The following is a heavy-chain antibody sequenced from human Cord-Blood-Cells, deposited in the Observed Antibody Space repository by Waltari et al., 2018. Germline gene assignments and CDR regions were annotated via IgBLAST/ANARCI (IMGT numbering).Heavy chain of an antibody. CDR1: GFTFSSFV. CDR2: ISYDGSNK. D-gene: IGHD1-26*01. J-gene: IGHJ4*02. CDR3: ARDYSNYFDY. Sequence: QVQLVESGGGVVQPGRSLRHSCAASGFTFSSFVMHLVRQAPGKGLEWVAVISYDGSNKYYADSVKGRFTISRDNSKNTLYLQMNSLRAEDTAVYYCARDYSNYFDYWGQGTLVTVSS. V-gene: IGHV3-30*04.